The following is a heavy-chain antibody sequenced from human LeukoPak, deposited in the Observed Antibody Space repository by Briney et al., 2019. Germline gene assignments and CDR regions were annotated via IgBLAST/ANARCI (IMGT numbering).Heavy chain of an antibody. D-gene: IGHD2-2*01. J-gene: IGHJ3*02. Sequence: EASVKVSCKASGYTFTSYDINWVRQAPGQGLEWMGCMNPNSGNTGYAQKFQGRVTMTRNTSISTAYMELSSLRSEDTAVYYCAREMNLGYCSSTSCGAFDIWGQGTMVTVSS. CDR2: MNPNSGNT. CDR1: GYTFTSYD. V-gene: IGHV1-8*01. CDR3: AREMNLGYCSSTSCGAFDI.